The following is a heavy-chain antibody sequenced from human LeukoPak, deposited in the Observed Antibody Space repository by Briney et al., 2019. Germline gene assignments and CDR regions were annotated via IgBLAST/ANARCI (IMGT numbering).Heavy chain of an antibody. Sequence: GGSLRLSCAASGFTFSSYAMHWVRQAPGKGLEWVAVISYDGSNKYYADSVKGRFTISRDNSKNTLYLQMNSLRAEDTAVYYCARAPLGYCSSTSCPPGDYWGQGTLVTVSS. D-gene: IGHD2-2*01. V-gene: IGHV3-30-3*01. CDR2: ISYDGSNK. CDR3: ARAPLGYCSSTSCPPGDY. CDR1: GFTFSSYA. J-gene: IGHJ4*02.